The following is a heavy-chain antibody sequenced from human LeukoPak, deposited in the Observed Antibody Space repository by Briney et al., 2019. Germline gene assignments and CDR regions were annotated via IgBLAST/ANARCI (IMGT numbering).Heavy chain of an antibody. J-gene: IGHJ5*02. CDR1: GGSISDYY. Sequence: PSETLSLTCTVSGGSISDYYWSWIRQTPGEGREWIGYVYYSGTSTYNPSLKSRVTTSVDSSKNQFSLSLRSVTAADTAVYYCARSLRRRKFDPWGQGTLVTVSS. CDR3: ARSLRRRKFDP. D-gene: IGHD3-16*01. CDR2: VYYSGTS. V-gene: IGHV4-59*01.